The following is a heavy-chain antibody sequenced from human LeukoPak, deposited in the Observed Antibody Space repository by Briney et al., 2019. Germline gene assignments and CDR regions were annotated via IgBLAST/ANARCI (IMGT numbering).Heavy chain of an antibody. V-gene: IGHV3-74*01. CDR2: IHPDGKNT. D-gene: IGHD5-18*01. J-gene: IGHJ3*01. CDR1: GFTFSNYW. CDR3: ATYVDTVRYDAFDV. Sequence: GGSLRLSCAASGFTFSNYWMDWVRQAPGKGLVWVSRIHPDGKNTAYADSVKGRFTISRDNARNTLFLQMNSLRTEDAAVYYCATYVDTVRYDAFDVWGQGTMVTVSS.